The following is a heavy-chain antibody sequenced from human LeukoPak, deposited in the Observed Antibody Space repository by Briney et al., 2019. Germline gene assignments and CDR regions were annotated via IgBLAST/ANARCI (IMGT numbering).Heavy chain of an antibody. Sequence: SVRVSSAGSGDTFTNDDINCGRESTGEGGGRGGWMNPNSGNTGYAQKFQGRVTITRNTSMSTAYMELSSLRSEDTAVFYCAREGHDSSGFDYWGQGTLVTVSS. CDR3: AREGHDSSGFDY. J-gene: IGHJ4*02. CDR2: MNPNSGNT. V-gene: IGHV1-8*03. D-gene: IGHD3-22*01. CDR1: GDTFTNDD.